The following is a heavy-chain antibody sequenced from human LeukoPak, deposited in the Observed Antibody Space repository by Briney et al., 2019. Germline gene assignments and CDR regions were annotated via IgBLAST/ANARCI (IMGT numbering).Heavy chain of an antibody. CDR2: IKQDGSEK. CDR1: GFTFSSYW. J-gene: IGHJ6*03. CDR3: ARGSSSWDYYYYYMDV. D-gene: IGHD6-6*01. V-gene: IGHV3-7*01. Sequence: GGSLRLSCAASGFTFSSYWMSWVRQAPGKGLEWVANIKQDGSEKYYVDSVKGRFTISRDNAKNSLYLQMNSLRAEDTAVYYCARGSSSWDYYYYYMDVWGKGTTVTASS.